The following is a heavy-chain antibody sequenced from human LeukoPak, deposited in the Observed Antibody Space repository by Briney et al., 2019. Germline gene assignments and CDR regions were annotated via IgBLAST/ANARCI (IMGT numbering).Heavy chain of an antibody. J-gene: IGHJ4*02. V-gene: IGHV3-23*01. Sequence: GGSLRLSCAASQFTFTTYAMSWVRQAPGRGLEWVSSIGDSGVPTYYADSVKGRFTISRDNSQNTLYLQMNSLGADDTAVYYCAEVATLTFFGSWGQGTLVNGSS. CDR3: AEVATLTFFGS. D-gene: IGHD3-16*01. CDR2: IGDSGVPT. CDR1: QFTFTTYA.